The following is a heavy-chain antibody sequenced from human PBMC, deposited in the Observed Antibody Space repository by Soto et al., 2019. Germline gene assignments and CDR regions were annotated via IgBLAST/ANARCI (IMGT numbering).Heavy chain of an antibody. CDR1: GFTFSSYA. CDR3: ATSGSYRGSLYYYYYGMDV. V-gene: IGHV3-30-3*01. D-gene: IGHD1-26*01. Sequence: GGSLRLSCAASGFTFSSYAMHWVRQAPGKGLEWVAVISYDGSNKYYADSVKGRFTISRDNSKNTLYLQMNSLRAEDAAVYYCATSGSYRGSLYYYYYGMDVWGQGTTVTVSS. CDR2: ISYDGSNK. J-gene: IGHJ6*02.